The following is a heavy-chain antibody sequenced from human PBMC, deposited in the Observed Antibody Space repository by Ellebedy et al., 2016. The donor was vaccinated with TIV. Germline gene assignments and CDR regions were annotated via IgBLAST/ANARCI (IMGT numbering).Heavy chain of an antibody. CDR1: GFTFSNYA. J-gene: IGHJ3*02. V-gene: IGHV3-30*01. Sequence: PGGSLRLSCAASGFTFSNYAIHWVRQAAGKGLEWVAFISYDGNKKDYAESVKGRFAISIDNSKNTLSVQMESLRVEDTAVYFCVRDGRSGAFDIWGQGTMVTVSS. CDR2: ISYDGNKK. D-gene: IGHD1-14*01. CDR3: VRDGRSGAFDI.